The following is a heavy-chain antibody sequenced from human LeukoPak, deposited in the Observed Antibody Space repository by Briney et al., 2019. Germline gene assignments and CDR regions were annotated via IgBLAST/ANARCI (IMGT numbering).Heavy chain of an antibody. CDR3: ASMGYYYDSSGYYRY. CDR1: GFTVSNKY. V-gene: IGHV3-11*01. D-gene: IGHD3-22*01. J-gene: IGHJ4*02. CDR2: ISSSGSTI. Sequence: GGSLRLSCVASGFTVSNKYMSWVRQAPGKGLEWVSYISSSGSTIYYADSVKGRFTISRDNAKNSLYLQMNSLRAEDTAVYYCASMGYYYDSSGYYRYWGQGTLVTVSS.